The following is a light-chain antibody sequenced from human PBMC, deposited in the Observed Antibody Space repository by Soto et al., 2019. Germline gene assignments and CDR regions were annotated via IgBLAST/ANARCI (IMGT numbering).Light chain of an antibody. Sequence: IQMTQSPSSLSAPVCDRVTIACRASQSISNYLNWYQQKPGKDTKVMIYAASNLQSGVKSRFSGSGSGTDFTLTIRSMQPEDFATYYCQQSYSTPITLGTGKRVEIK. V-gene: IGKV1-39*01. CDR2: AAS. CDR1: QSISNY. CDR3: QQSYSTPIT. J-gene: IGKJ5*01.